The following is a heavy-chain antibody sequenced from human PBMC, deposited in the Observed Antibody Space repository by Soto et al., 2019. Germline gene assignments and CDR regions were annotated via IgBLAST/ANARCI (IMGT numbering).Heavy chain of an antibody. CDR1: GGSISSYY. CDR2: IYYSGST. D-gene: IGHD5-18*01. Sequence: PSETLTLTCTVSGGSISSYYWSWIRQPPGKGLEWIGYIYYSGSTNYNRSLKSRVTMSVDTSKNQFSLKLSSVTAADTAVYYCARVLGYSYGSLDYWGQGTLVTVS. J-gene: IGHJ4*02. V-gene: IGHV4-59*01. CDR3: ARVLGYSYGSLDY.